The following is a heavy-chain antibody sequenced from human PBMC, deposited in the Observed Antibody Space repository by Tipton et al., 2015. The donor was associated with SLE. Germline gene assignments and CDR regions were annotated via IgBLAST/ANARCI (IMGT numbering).Heavy chain of an antibody. CDR2: IVLIYATT. CDR3: AKIRASLVPCHWFGP. D-gene: IGHD6-6*01. V-gene: IGHV1-69*05. CDR1: GVSRSSFA. J-gene: IGHJ5*02. Sequence: QLVQSGPEVKKPGSSVKVSCKASGVSRSSFAISWVRQAPGQGLEWMGGIVLIYATTDYAQKFRGRLTITMDDSTTTAYMELNSLTFEDTAVYYCAKIRASLVPCHWFGPWGQGTLVIVSS.